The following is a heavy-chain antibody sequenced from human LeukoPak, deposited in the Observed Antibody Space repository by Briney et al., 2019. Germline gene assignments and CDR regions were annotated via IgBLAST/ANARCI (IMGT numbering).Heavy chain of an antibody. Sequence: SQTLSLTCAVSGGSISSGVYYWSWIRQHPGKGLEWIGYIYYSGSTYYNPSLKSRVTISVDTSKNQFSLKLSSVTAADTAVYYCARVYWANYYYYYMDVWGKGTTVTVSS. CDR1: GGSISSGVYY. J-gene: IGHJ6*03. D-gene: IGHD2-8*02. CDR2: IYYSGST. CDR3: ARVYWANYYYYYMDV. V-gene: IGHV4-31*11.